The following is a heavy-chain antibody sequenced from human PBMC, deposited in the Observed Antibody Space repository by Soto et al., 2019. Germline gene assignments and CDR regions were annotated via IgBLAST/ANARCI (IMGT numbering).Heavy chain of an antibody. CDR1: DGTISSNW. CDR3: ARGYCSGGSCYSFDY. D-gene: IGHD2-15*01. J-gene: IGHJ4*02. V-gene: IGHV4-4*02. CDR2: IYHSGST. Sequence: SETLSHTSTVSDGTISSNWWSWVRQPPGKGLEWIGEIYHSGSTNYNPSLKSRVTISVDKSKNQFSLKLSSVTAADTAVYYCARGYCSGGSCYSFDYWGQGTLVTVSS.